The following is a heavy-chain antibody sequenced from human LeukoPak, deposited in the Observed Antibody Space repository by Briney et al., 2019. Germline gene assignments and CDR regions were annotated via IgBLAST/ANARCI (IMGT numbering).Heavy chain of an antibody. V-gene: IGHV5-10-1*01. D-gene: IGHD1-1*01. CDR2: IDPSDSYT. CDR3: ARYTTGDFDY. J-gene: IGHJ4*02. CDR1: GYSFTSYR. Sequence: GESLKISCKGSGYSFTSYRISWVRQMPGKGLEWMGRIDPSDSYTNYSPSFQGHVTISADKSISTAYLQWSSLKASDTAMYYCARYTTGDFDYWGQGTLLTVSS.